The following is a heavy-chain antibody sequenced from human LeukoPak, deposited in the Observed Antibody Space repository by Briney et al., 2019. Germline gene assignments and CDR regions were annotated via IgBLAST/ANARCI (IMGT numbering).Heavy chain of an antibody. CDR3: ARDGKRVTTQFYYYGIDL. CDR1: GFTFDDYG. Sequence: GGSLRLSCTAAGFTFDDYGMSWVRQIPGKGLEWVAGITWNGGSTDYAVSVRGRFTISRDNAKKSVHLQMNSLRAEDAALYHCARDGKRVTTQFYYYGIDLWGQGTTVTVSS. D-gene: IGHD3-3*01. J-gene: IGHJ6*02. CDR2: ITWNGGST. V-gene: IGHV3-20*01.